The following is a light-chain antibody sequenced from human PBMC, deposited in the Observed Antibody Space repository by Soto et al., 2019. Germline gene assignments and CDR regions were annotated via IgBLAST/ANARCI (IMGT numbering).Light chain of an antibody. CDR2: RAS. CDR1: QSIDTW. CDR3: QGYDTYSGT. J-gene: IGKJ3*01. V-gene: IGKV1-5*03. Sequence: DIQMTQSPSTLSASVGDRVTITCRASQSIDTWLAWYQQKPGKAPKLLIYRASSLESGVPSRFSGSGSGTEFTLTISRLQTDDFSTYYGQGYDTYSGTFGPGTKVDIK.